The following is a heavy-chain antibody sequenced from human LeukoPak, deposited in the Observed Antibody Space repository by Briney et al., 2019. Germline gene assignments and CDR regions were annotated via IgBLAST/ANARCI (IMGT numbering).Heavy chain of an antibody. D-gene: IGHD1-26*01. J-gene: IGHJ4*02. V-gene: IGHV3-23*01. CDR3: AKPPVGATPYYLDY. CDR2: ISGSGDGT. Sequence: GGSLRLSCAASGFTFSSYAMSWVRQAPGKGLEWVSVISGSGDGTYYADPVKGRFTISRDNSKNTLYLQMNSLRAADTAVYYCAKPPVGATPYYLDYWGQGTLVTVSP. CDR1: GFTFSSYA.